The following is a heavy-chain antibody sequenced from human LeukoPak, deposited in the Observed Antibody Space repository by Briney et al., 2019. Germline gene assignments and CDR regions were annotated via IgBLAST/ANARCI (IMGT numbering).Heavy chain of an antibody. Sequence: KPSETLSLTCAVYGGSFSGYYWSWIRQPPGKGLEWIGYIYHSGRTYYNPSLKSRVTISLDRSKNQFSLQLSSVTAADTAVYFCARGYGDNSGAFDIWGQGTLVTVSS. J-gene: IGHJ3*02. CDR2: IYHSGRT. CDR1: GGSFSGYY. CDR3: ARGYGDNSGAFDI. D-gene: IGHD4-23*01. V-gene: IGHV4-34*01.